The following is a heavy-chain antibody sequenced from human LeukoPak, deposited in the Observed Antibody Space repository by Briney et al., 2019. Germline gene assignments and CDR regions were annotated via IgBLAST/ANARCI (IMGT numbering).Heavy chain of an antibody. J-gene: IGHJ6*02. Sequence: SETLSLTCAVYGGSFSGYYWSWIRQPPGKGLEWIGEINHGGSTNYNPSLKSRVTISVGTSKKQFSLKLSSVTAADTAVYYCARAIRGVMIVYYYYGLDVWGQGTTVTVSS. CDR3: ARAIRGVMIVYYYYGLDV. CDR2: INHGGST. V-gene: IGHV4-34*01. D-gene: IGHD3-10*01. CDR1: GGSFSGYY.